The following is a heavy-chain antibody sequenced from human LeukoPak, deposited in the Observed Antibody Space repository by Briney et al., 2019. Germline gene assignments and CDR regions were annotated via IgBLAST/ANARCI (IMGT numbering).Heavy chain of an antibody. V-gene: IGHV4-59*11. D-gene: IGHD3-22*01. J-gene: IGHJ6*03. Sequence: SETLSLTCTVSGGSISSHYWSWIRQPPGKGLEWIGYIYYSGSTNYNPSLKSRVTISVDTSKNQFSLKLSSVTAADTAVYYCAGDRAGYYDSSAPPGRAYYYYYMDVWGKGTTVTVSS. CDR1: GGSISSHY. CDR2: IYYSGST. CDR3: AGDRAGYYDSSAPPGRAYYYYYMDV.